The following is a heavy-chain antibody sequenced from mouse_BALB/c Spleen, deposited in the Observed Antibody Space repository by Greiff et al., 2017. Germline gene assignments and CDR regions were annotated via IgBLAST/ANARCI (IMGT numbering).Heavy chain of an antibody. V-gene: IGHV1-14*01. CDR3: ARGRLGDYDMDY. J-gene: IGHJ4*01. CDR2: INPYNDGT. CDR1: GYTFTSYV. D-gene: IGHD1-1*01. Sequence: VQLQQSGPELVKPGASVKMSCKASGYTFTSYVMHWVKQKPGQGLAWIGYINPYNDGTKYNEKFKGKATLTSDKSSSTAYMELSSLTSEDSAVYDCARGRLGDYDMDYWGQGTTVTVAS.